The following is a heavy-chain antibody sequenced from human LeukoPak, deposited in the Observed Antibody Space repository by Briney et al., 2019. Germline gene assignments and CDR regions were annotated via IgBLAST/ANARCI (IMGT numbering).Heavy chain of an antibody. Sequence: GGSLRLSCAASGFTFSSYSMNWVRQAPGKGLEWVSYISSSSSTIYYADSVKGRFTISRDNSKNTLYLQMNSLRAEDTAVYYCAKAVDIVATIRGYFDYWGQGTLVTVSS. J-gene: IGHJ4*02. CDR3: AKAVDIVATIRGYFDY. D-gene: IGHD5-12*01. CDR2: ISSSSSTI. V-gene: IGHV3-48*01. CDR1: GFTFSSYS.